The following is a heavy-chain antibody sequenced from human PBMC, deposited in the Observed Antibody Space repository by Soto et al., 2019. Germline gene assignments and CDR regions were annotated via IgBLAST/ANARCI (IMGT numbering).Heavy chain of an antibody. CDR3: VRDLNYKFFFDL. Sequence: EGQVVESGGDLVQPGDSLTISCAASGFTFSTYAMSWVRQAPGKGLEWVSVIHKTGTITFYADSVKGRFTISRDNSKNNLYLHTRSLRDGDTAVYNCVRDLNYKFFFDLWGPGTLVTVSS. J-gene: IGHJ1*01. D-gene: IGHD3-10*01. V-gene: IGHV3-23*03. CDR2: IHKTGTIT. CDR1: GFTFSTYA.